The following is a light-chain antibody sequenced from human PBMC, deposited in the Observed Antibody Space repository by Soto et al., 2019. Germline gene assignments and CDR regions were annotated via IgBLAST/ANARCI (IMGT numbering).Light chain of an antibody. CDR2: AAS. CDR1: QGISSY. CDR3: QQLNSYAFT. Sequence: QLTQSPSSLSASVGDRVTITCRASQGISSYLAWYQQKPGKAPKLLIYAASTLQSGAPSRFSGTGSGTEFTVTITSLQPDDFATYYCQQLNSYAFTFGPGTKVDIK. V-gene: IGKV1-9*01. J-gene: IGKJ3*01.